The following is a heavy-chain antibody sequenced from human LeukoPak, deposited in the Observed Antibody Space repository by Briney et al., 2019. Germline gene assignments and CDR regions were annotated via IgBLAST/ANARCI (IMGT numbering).Heavy chain of an antibody. CDR2: ISYDGSNK. V-gene: IGHV3-30-3*01. D-gene: IGHD4-11*01. Sequence: GGSLRLSCAASGFTFSSYAMHWVRQAPGKGLEWVAVISYDGSNKYYADSVKGRFTISRDNSKSTLYLQMNSLRAEDTAVYYCARDLSQGVTQGYWGQGTLVTVSS. CDR1: GFTFSSYA. J-gene: IGHJ4*02. CDR3: ARDLSQGVTQGY.